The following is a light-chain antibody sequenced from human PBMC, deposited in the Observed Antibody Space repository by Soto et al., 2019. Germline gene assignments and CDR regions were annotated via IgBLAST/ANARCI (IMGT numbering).Light chain of an antibody. CDR3: QQRSNWPVIT. J-gene: IGKJ5*01. Sequence: EIVLTQSPATLSLSPGERATLSCRASQSVSSSLAWYQHRRGQAPRLLIYDASSRATGIPARFSGSGSGTDFTLTISNLEPEDFAVYYCQQRSNWPVITFGQGTRLEIK. V-gene: IGKV3-11*01. CDR1: QSVSSS. CDR2: DAS.